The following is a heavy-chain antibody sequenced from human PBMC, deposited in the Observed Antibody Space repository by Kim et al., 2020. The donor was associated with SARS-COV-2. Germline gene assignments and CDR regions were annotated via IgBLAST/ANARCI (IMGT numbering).Heavy chain of an antibody. V-gene: IGHV3-21*01. CDR1: GFTFSSYS. CDR2: ISSSSSYI. D-gene: IGHD3-22*01. CDR3: ARFSVGEGGIYITMIEEKYAFDI. Sequence: GGSLRLSCAASGFTFSSYSMNWVRQAPGKGLEWVSSISSSSSYIYYADSVKGRFTISRDNAKNSLYLQMNSLRAEDTAVYYCARFSVGEGGIYITMIEEKYAFDIWGQGTMATISS. J-gene: IGHJ3*02.